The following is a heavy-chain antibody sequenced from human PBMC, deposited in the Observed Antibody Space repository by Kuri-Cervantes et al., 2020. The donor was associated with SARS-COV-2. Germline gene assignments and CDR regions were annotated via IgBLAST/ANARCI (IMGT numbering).Heavy chain of an antibody. CDR2: IGTAGDT. Sequence: GESLKISCAASGFTFSSYDMHWVRQATGKGLEWVSAIGTAGDTYYPGSVKGRFTISRENAKNSLYLQMNSLRAEDTALYYCAKESWYEDSRLGYFDLWGRGTLVTVSS. CDR1: GFTFSSYD. J-gene: IGHJ2*01. D-gene: IGHD2-15*01. V-gene: IGHV3-13*01. CDR3: AKESWYEDSRLGYFDL.